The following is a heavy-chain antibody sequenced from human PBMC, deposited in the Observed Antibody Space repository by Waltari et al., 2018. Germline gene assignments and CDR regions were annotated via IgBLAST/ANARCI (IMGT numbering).Heavy chain of an antibody. CDR3: ARGDMELFDY. Sequence: QVQLQESGPGLVKPSETLSLTCTVSGGSISSYYWSWIRQPPGKGLEWIGYIYYSGSTNDNPPLKSRVTISVDTSKNQFSLKLSSVTAADTAVYYCARGDMELFDYWGQGTLVTVSS. CDR1: GGSISSYY. V-gene: IGHV4-59*01. D-gene: IGHD1-7*01. J-gene: IGHJ4*02. CDR2: IYYSGST.